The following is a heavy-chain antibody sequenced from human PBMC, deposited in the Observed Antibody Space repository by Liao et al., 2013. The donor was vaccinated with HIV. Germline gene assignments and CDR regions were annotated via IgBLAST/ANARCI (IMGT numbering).Heavy chain of an antibody. CDR3: ASRELVGEVLSDY. J-gene: IGHJ4*02. V-gene: IGHV4-34*02. CDR2: VNHSGIT. CDR1: GESFSDYY. D-gene: IGHD3-10*01. Sequence: QVQLQQWGAGLLKPSETLSLTCAVYGESFSDYYWSWIRQPPREGAWSGLGKVNHSGITNFDPSLKSRITMSLDTSKNQFSLRVTSLTAADTAIYYCASRELVGEVLSDYWGQGTLVTVSS.